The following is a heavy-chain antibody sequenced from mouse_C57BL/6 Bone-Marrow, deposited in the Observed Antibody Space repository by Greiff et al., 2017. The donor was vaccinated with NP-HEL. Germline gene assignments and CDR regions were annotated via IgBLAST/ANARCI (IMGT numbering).Heavy chain of an antibody. Sequence: PGGSMKLSCAASGFTFSDAWMDWVRQSPEKGLEWVAEIRNKANNHATYYAESVKGRFTISRDDSKSSVYLQMNSLRAEDTGIYYCTRGVGQAWFAYWGQGTLVTVSA. CDR2: IRNKANNHAT. J-gene: IGHJ3*01. CDR1: GFTFSDAW. CDR3: TRGVGQAWFAY. D-gene: IGHD3-3*01. V-gene: IGHV6-6*01.